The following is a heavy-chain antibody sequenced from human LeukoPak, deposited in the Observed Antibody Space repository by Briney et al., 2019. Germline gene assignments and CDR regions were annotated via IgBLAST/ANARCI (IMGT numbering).Heavy chain of an antibody. D-gene: IGHD2-15*01. CDR3: ARDPAAIVVVVAATWHYFDY. V-gene: IGHV1-46*01. CDR1: GYTFTSYY. Sequence: ASVKVSCKASGYTFTSYYMHWVRQAPGQGLEWMGIINPSGGSTSYAQKFQGRVTMTRDTSTCTVYMELSSLRSEDTAAYYCARDPAAIVVVVAATWHYFDYWGQGTLVTVSS. J-gene: IGHJ4*02. CDR2: INPSGGST.